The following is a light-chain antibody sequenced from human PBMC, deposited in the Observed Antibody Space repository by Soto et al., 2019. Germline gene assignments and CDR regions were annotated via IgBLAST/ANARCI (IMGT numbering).Light chain of an antibody. CDR2: DVS. V-gene: IGLV2-11*01. CDR3: CSYAGGPYV. Sequence: QSVLTQPRSVSGSPGHSVAISCTGSSSDVGGYNYVSWYQQHPGKAPKVVIYDVSKRPSGVPDRFSGSKSGDTASLTITGLQAEDEADYYCCSYAGGPYVFGTGTKVTVL. J-gene: IGLJ1*01. CDR1: SSDVGGYNY.